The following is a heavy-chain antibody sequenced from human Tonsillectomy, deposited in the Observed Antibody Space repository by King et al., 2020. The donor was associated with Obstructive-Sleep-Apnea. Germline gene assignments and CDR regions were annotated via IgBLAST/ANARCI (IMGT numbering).Heavy chain of an antibody. CDR3: ARLIRPLGGWNFDS. D-gene: IGHD6-19*01. Sequence: VQLQESGPGLVKPSETLSLTCSVSGGSINSHYRSWIRQPPGKGLEWLGNIFYSGNTNYNPSLNSRVTISVGTSKNQFSLRLSSLTAADTAVYYCARLIRPLGGWNFDSWGQGTLVTVSS. CDR2: IFYSGNT. J-gene: IGHJ4*02. V-gene: IGHV4-59*08. CDR1: GGSINSHY.